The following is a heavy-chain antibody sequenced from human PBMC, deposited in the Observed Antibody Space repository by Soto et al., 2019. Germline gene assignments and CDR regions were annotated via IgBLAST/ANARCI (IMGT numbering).Heavy chain of an antibody. J-gene: IGHJ4*02. V-gene: IGHV3-23*01. CDR1: GFTFSNYA. Sequence: PGGSLRLSCAASGFTFSNYAMSWVRQAPGEGLQWVSTITDTGGDAKYADSVRGRFVISRDNSKKTLYLQMTSLTAEDSAMYFCARGSTDSYPGSRIFDFWGRGTLVTVSS. CDR3: ARGSTDSYPGSRIFDF. CDR2: ITDTGGDA. D-gene: IGHD3-10*01.